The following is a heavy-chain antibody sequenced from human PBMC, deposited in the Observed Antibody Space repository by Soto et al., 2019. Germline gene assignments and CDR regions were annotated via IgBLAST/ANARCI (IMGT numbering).Heavy chain of an antibody. CDR1: GFTFSSYG. Sequence: LRLSCAASGFTFSSYGMHWVRQAPGKGLEWLAVISYDGSNTYYADSVKGRFTISRDNSKNKLDLQINSLRPDDTAVYYCAKDWAGGVSDAFDIWGQGTMVTVSS. CDR3: AKDWAGGVSDAFDI. CDR2: ISYDGSNT. J-gene: IGHJ3*02. V-gene: IGHV3-30*18. D-gene: IGHD2-8*01.